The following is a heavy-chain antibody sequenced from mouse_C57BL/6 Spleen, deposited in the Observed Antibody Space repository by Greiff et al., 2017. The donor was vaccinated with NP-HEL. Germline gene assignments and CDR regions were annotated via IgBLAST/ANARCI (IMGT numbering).Heavy chain of an antibody. CDR2: IDPSDSYT. CDR3: ARGDDYDRY. V-gene: IGHV1-50*01. CDR1: GYTFTSYW. D-gene: IGHD2-4*01. Sequence: QVQLQQPGAELVKPGASVKLSCKASGYTFTSYWMQWVKQRPGQGLEWIGEIDPSDSYTNYNQKFKGKATLTVDTSSSTAYMQLSSLTSEDSAVYYCARGDDYDRYWGQGTTLTVSS. J-gene: IGHJ2*01.